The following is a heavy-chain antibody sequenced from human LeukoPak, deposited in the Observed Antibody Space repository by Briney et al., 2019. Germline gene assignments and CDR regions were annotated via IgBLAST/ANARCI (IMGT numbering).Heavy chain of an antibody. Sequence: GGSLRLSCVASGFTFSSYWMHWVRQAPGKGLVWVSRINSDGSSTSCADSVKGRFTISRDNAKNTVYLQMNSLRAEDTAVYYCARDAFGVDKSPFWGQGTLVTVSS. CDR2: INSDGSST. J-gene: IGHJ4*02. CDR1: GFTFSSYW. CDR3: ARDAFGVDKSPF. V-gene: IGHV3-74*01. D-gene: IGHD3-3*01.